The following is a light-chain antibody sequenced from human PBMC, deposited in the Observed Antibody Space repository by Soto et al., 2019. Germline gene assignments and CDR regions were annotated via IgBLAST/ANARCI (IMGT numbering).Light chain of an antibody. Sequence: EIVLTQSPGTLSLSPGERATLSCRASQSVSSRLAWYQHKPGQAPRLLISGASSRATGIPDRFSGSGSGTDFTLTISRLEPEDFGVYYCQQFGSSIPHTFGQGTKLEIK. V-gene: IGKV3-20*01. J-gene: IGKJ2*01. CDR2: GAS. CDR1: QSVSSR. CDR3: QQFGSSIPHT.